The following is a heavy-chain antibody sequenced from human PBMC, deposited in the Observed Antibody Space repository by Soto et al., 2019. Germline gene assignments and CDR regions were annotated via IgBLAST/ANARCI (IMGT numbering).Heavy chain of an antibody. Sequence: GESLKISCKGSGYSFTNYWIGWVRQMPGKGLEWMGIIYPGDSDTRYSPSFQGQVTISADKSISTAYLQWSSLKASDTAMYYCARPSRYCSGGSCRGYYFDYWGQGTLVTVSS. J-gene: IGHJ4*02. V-gene: IGHV5-51*01. CDR1: GYSFTNYW. CDR3: ARPSRYCSGGSCRGYYFDY. D-gene: IGHD2-15*01. CDR2: IYPGDSDT.